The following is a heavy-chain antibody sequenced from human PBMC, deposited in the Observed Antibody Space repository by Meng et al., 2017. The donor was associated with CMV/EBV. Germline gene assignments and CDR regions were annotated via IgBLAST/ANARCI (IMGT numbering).Heavy chain of an antibody. J-gene: IGHJ6*02. D-gene: IGHD3-16*01. CDR1: GYTFTSYY. CDR3: ARDSITRPWDYYYGMDV. Sequence: ALVKVSCKASGYTFTSYYMHWVRQAPGQGLEWMGIINPSGGSTSYAQKFQGRVTMTRDTSTSTVYMELSSLRSEDTAVYYCARDSITRPWDYYYGMDVWGQGTTVTVSS. CDR2: INPSGGST. V-gene: IGHV1-46*01.